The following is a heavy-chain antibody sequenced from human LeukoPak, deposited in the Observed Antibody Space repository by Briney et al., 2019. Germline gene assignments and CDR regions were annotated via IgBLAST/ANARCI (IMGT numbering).Heavy chain of an antibody. CDR2: IKQDGSEK. CDR3: ARARPPNYDILTGYYPYYYYMDV. CDR1: GFTFSSYW. Sequence: GGSLRLPCAASGFTFSSYWMSWVRQAPGKGLEWVANIKQDGSEKYYVDSVKGRFTISRDNAKNSLYLQMNSLRAEDTAVYYCARARPPNYDILTGYYPYYYYMDVWGKGTTVTISS. D-gene: IGHD3-9*01. V-gene: IGHV3-7*01. J-gene: IGHJ6*03.